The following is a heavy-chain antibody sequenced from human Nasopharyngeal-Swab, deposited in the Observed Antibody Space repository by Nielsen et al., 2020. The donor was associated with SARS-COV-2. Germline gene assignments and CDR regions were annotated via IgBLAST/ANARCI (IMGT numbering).Heavy chain of an antibody. J-gene: IGHJ4*02. V-gene: IGHV1-2*06. Sequence: ASVKVSCKASGYTFTGFYVHWVRPAPGQGLDCLGRINPSNGVTIYAQKFQGRVTITRDTSNSTVDMDLSRLRSDDTAVYYCVREGDNWEFDSWGQGTLVTVSS. D-gene: IGHD1-26*01. CDR1: GYTFTGFY. CDR2: INPSNGVT. CDR3: VREGDNWEFDS.